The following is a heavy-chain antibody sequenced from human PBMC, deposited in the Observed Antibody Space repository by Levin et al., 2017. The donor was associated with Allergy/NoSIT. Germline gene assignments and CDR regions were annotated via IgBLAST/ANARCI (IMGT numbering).Heavy chain of an antibody. Sequence: SLKISCVASGFTFEAYGMHWVRQAPGKGLEWVSGILWKSGNIGYADSVTGRFTISRDNAKNSLYLQMNNLRLEDTALYYCARDLGSVTAALGYWGQGTLVAVAS. D-gene: IGHD3-16*01. CDR1: GFTFEAYG. CDR2: ILWKSGNI. CDR3: ARDLGSVTAALGY. V-gene: IGHV3-9*01. J-gene: IGHJ4*02.